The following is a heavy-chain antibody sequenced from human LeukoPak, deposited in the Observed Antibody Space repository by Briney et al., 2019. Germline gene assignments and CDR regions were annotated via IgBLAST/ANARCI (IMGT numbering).Heavy chain of an antibody. Sequence: GGSLRLFCAASGFTVSSNYMSWVRQAPGRGLEWVSVIYRGGDTYYEDSVKGRFTISRDNSKNTLYLQMNSLRAEDTAVYYCARDQYFDNSGYYWSDHWGQGTLVTVSS. CDR2: IYRGGDT. CDR3: ARDQYFDNSGYYWSDH. CDR1: GFTVSSNY. D-gene: IGHD3-22*01. J-gene: IGHJ5*02. V-gene: IGHV3-66*01.